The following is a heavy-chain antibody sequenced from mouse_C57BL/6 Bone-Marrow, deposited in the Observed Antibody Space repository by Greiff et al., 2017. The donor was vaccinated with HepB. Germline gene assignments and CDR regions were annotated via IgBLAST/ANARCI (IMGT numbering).Heavy chain of an antibody. J-gene: IGHJ1*03. Sequence: VQLVESGPGLVKPSQSLFLTCSITGFPITSGYYWIWIRQSPGKPLEWMGYITHSGETFYNPSLQSPISITRETSKNQFFLQLNSVTTEDTAMYYCAGDRTGTWYFDVWGTGTTVTVSS. CDR1: GFPITSGYY. V-gene: IGHV12-3*01. CDR3: AGDRTGTWYFDV. D-gene: IGHD4-1*01. CDR2: ITHSGET.